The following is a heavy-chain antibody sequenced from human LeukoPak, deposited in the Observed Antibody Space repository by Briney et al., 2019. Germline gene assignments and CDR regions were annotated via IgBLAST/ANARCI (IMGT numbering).Heavy chain of an antibody. CDR2: INPNSGGT. CDR1: GYTFTGYY. D-gene: IGHD3-22*01. CDR3: ARVPYYYDSSGYYHLFDY. Sequence: ASVKVSCKASGYTFTGYYMHWVRQAPGQGLEWMGWINPNSGGTNYAQKFQGRVTMTGDTSISTAYMELSRLRSDDTAVYYCARVPYYYDSSGYYHLFDYWGQGTLVTVSS. J-gene: IGHJ4*02. V-gene: IGHV1-2*02.